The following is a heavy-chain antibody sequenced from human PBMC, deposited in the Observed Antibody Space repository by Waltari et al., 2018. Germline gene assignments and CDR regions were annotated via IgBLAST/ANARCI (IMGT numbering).Heavy chain of an antibody. Sequence: QVQLVQSGAEVKKPGASVKVSCKASGYTFTGYYMHWVRQAPGQGLEWMGRINPNSVGTNYAQKFQGRVTMTRDTSISTAYMELSRLRSDDTAVYYCARVEASGWELFDYWGQGTLVTVSS. D-gene: IGHD1-26*01. J-gene: IGHJ4*02. CDR3: ARVEASGWELFDY. CDR1: GYTFTGYY. CDR2: INPNSVGT. V-gene: IGHV1-2*06.